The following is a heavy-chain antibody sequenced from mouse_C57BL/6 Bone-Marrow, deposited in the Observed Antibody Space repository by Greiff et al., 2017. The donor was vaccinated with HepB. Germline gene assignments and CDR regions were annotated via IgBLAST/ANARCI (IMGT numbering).Heavy chain of an antibody. CDR2: IYPGNSDT. J-gene: IGHJ2*01. V-gene: IGHV1-5*01. CDR1: GYTFTSYW. CDR3: TRPLFYGSSFYFDY. D-gene: IGHD1-1*01. Sequence: EVHLVESGTVLARPGASVKMSCKTSGYTFTSYWMHWVKQRPGQGLEWIGAIYPGNSDTSYNQKFKGKAKLTAVTSASTAYMELSSLTNEDSAVYYCTRPLFYGSSFYFDYWGQGTTLTVSS.